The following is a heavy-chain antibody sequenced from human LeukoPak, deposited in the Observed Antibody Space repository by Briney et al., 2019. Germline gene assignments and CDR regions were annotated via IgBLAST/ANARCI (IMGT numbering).Heavy chain of an antibody. Sequence: GGSLRLSCAASGFTFSSYAMSWVRQAPGKGLEWVSAISGSGGSTYYADSVKGRFTISRDNSKNTLYLRMNSLRAEDTAVYYCAKCYDSSGYYPFDYWGQGTLVTVSS. J-gene: IGHJ4*02. CDR1: GFTFSSYA. D-gene: IGHD3-22*01. CDR3: AKCYDSSGYYPFDY. V-gene: IGHV3-23*01. CDR2: ISGSGGST.